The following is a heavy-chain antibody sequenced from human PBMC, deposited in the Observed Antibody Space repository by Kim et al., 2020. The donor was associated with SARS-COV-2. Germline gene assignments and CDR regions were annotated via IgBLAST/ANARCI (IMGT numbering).Heavy chain of an antibody. J-gene: IGHJ5*02. CDR3: ARAPQGIAVAGTGPAYNWFDPWGEEPPHNWFDP. V-gene: IGHV4-4*02. D-gene: IGHD6-19*01. Sequence: SETLSLTCAVSGGSISSSNWWSWVRQPPGKGLEWIGEIYHSGSTNYNPSLKSRVTISVDKSKNQFSLKLSSVTAADTAVYYCARAPQGIAVAGTGPAYNWFDPWGEEPPHNWFDPWGQGTLVTVSS. CDR2: IYHSGST. CDR1: GGSISSSNW.